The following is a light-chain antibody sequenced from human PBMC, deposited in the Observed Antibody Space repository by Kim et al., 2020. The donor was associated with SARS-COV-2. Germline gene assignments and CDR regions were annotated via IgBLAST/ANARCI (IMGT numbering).Light chain of an antibody. J-gene: IGLJ3*02. CDR2: DVT. V-gene: IGLV2-14*04. CDR1: NSDVGGYDY. Sequence: SFPISYTGTNSDVGGYDYVSWYPQRPGKAPKLLIYDVTKRPSGVSNRFSGSKSGNTASLTVSGLQAEDEADYYCNSFTSSSTLWLFGGGTKLTVL. CDR3: NSFTSSSTLWL.